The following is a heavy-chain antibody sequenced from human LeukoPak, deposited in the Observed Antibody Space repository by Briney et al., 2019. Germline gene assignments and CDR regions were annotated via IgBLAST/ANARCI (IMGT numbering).Heavy chain of an antibody. CDR2: ISSSSSTI. CDR1: GFTFSSYS. Sequence: GGSLRLSCAASGFTFSSYSMNWVRQAPGKGLEWVSYISSSSSTIYYADSVKGRFTISRDNAKNSLYLQMNSLRAEDTAVYYCARTRGYSSSPIRTPCFDYWGQGTLVTVSS. V-gene: IGHV3-48*01. CDR3: ARTRGYSSSPIRTPCFDY. D-gene: IGHD6-6*01. J-gene: IGHJ4*02.